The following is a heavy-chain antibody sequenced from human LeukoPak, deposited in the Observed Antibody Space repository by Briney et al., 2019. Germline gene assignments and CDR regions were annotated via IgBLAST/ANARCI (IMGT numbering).Heavy chain of an antibody. CDR1: GGSLSDYY. D-gene: IGHD6-13*01. Sequence: SETLSLTCTVSGGSLSDYYWTWVRQPPGKGLEWIGYIYYSGSTNYNPSLKSRVTISVDTSKNQFSLRLSSVTAADTAVYYCARVTGYMTEDYFDYWGQGTLITVSS. V-gene: IGHV4-59*01. CDR3: ARVTGYMTEDYFDY. J-gene: IGHJ4*02. CDR2: IYYSGST.